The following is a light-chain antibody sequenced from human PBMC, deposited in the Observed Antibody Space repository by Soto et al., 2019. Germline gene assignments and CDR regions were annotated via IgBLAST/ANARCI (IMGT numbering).Light chain of an antibody. CDR3: QQSDSYPYT. CDR2: AAS. V-gene: IGKV1-39*01. CDR1: QSITNY. Sequence: DIQMTQSPSSLSVSVGDRVTITCRASQSITNYLNWYQQKPGKAPKLLVYAASNLQSGVPSRFSGNGAGTDFTLTISILQPEDFASYYCQQSDSYPYTFGQGTKLEIK. J-gene: IGKJ2*01.